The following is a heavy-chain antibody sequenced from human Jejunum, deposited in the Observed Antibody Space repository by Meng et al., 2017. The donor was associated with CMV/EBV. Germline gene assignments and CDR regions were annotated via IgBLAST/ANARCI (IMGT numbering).Heavy chain of an antibody. D-gene: IGHD3-16*01. CDR1: FSNYE. V-gene: IGHV3-48*03. CDR3: ASRSRVTMIRGDYYALDV. J-gene: IGHJ6*02. CDR2: ISSSGATT. Sequence: FSNYEMNWVRQAPGKGLEWVAYISSSGATTYYADAVRGRLAVSRDNSKKSLYLEINSLRAEDTAVYYCASRSRVTMIRGDYYALDVWGHGTTVTVSS.